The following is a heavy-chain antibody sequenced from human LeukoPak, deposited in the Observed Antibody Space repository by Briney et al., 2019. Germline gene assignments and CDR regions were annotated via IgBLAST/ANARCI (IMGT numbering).Heavy chain of an antibody. CDR3: ARDQGEMATIPDY. Sequence: ASVKVSCKASGYTFSGYYMHWVRQAPGQGLEWMGWINPNSGGTNYAQKFQGRVTMTRDTSIATAYMELSRLRSDDTAVYYCARDQGEMATIPDYWGQGTLVTVSS. D-gene: IGHD5-24*01. V-gene: IGHV1-2*02. CDR1: GYTFSGYY. CDR2: INPNSGGT. J-gene: IGHJ4*02.